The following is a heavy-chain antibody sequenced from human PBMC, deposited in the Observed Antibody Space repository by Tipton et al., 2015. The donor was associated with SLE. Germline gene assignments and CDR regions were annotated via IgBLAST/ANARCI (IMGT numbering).Heavy chain of an antibody. CDR1: GGSISSSSYY. J-gene: IGHJ3*02. CDR2: IYYSGST. CDR3: ARGPLWSGPPDAFDI. V-gene: IGHV4-39*07. Sequence: TLSLTCTVSGGSISSSSYYWGWIRQPPGKGLEWIGSIYYSGSTYYNPSLKSRVTISVDTSKNQFSLKLSSATAADTAVYYCARGPLWSGPPDAFDIWGQGTMVTVSS. D-gene: IGHD3-3*01.